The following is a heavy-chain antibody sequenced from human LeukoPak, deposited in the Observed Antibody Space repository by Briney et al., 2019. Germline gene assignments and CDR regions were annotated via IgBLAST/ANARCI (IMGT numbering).Heavy chain of an antibody. D-gene: IGHD6-19*01. V-gene: IGHV3-74*01. CDR3: AKDAVTALAGYYYYMDV. CDR2: INSDGSRT. J-gene: IGHJ6*03. Sequence: PGGSLRLSCAASGFTFSSYWMHWVRQAPGKGLVWVSRINSDGSRTSYADSVKGRFTISRDNAKNTLYLQMNSLRAEDTAVYYCAKDAVTALAGYYYYMDVWGKGTMVTVSS. CDR1: GFTFSSYW.